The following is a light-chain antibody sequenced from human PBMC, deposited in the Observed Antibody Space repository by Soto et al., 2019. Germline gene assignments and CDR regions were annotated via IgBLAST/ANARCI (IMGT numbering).Light chain of an antibody. Sequence: DVQLTQSPSFLSASVGDRVTITCRASQGISSYLAWYQQKPGKAPKLLIYAASTLQSWVPSRFSGSGSGTEFTLTISSLQPEDFATDYCQQLNSYPPTFGQGTKLEIK. J-gene: IGKJ2*01. CDR3: QQLNSYPPT. CDR1: QGISSY. V-gene: IGKV1-9*01. CDR2: AAS.